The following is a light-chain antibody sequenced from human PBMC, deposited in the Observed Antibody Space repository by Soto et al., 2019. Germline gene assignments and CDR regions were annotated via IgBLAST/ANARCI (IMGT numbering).Light chain of an antibody. Sequence: DIQMTQSPSTLSASVGDRVTITCRASQSISSWLAWYQQKPGKAPKLLIYDASNLESGVPSRFSGSGSGTEFTLTISNLQPDDFATYYCQQYNSYPWTFGQGTRGIS. J-gene: IGKJ1*01. CDR3: QQYNSYPWT. CDR2: DAS. V-gene: IGKV1-5*01. CDR1: QSISSW.